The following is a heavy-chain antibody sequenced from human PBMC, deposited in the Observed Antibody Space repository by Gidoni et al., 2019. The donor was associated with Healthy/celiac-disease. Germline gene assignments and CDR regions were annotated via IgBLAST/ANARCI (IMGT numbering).Heavy chain of an antibody. V-gene: IGHV3-11*01. Sequence: QVQLVESGGGLVTPGGSLSLSCAASGFPFSYYYMSWIRQAPGKGLEWVSYISSSGSTIYYADSVKGRFTISRDNAKNSLYLQMNSLRAEDTAVYYCARRTYYDFWSGYHWFDPWGQGTLVTVSS. CDR2: ISSSGSTI. CDR3: ARRTYYDFWSGYHWFDP. D-gene: IGHD3-3*01. CDR1: GFPFSYYY. J-gene: IGHJ5*02.